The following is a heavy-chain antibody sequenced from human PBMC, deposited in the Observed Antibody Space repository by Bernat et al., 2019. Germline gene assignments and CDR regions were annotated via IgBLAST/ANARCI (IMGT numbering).Heavy chain of an antibody. D-gene: IGHD3-10*01. CDR2: IYSGGST. V-gene: IGHV3-66*01. CDR1: GFTVISNY. Sequence: EVQLVESGGGLVQPGGSLRLSCAASGFTVISNYMCWVRQAPGKGLEWVSVIYSGGSTYYADSVKGRFTITRDNSKNTPYLQMNSLRAEDTAVYYCAREREYELDAFDIWGQGTMVTVSS. J-gene: IGHJ3*02. CDR3: AREREYELDAFDI.